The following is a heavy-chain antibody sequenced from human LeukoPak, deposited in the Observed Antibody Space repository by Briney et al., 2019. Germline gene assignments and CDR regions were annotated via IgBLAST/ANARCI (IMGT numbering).Heavy chain of an antibody. Sequence: GGSPRLSCAASGFTFSSYWMSWVRQAPGKGLEWVANIKQDGSEKYYVDSVKGRFTISRDNAKNSLYLQMNSLRAEDTAVYYCAREGYSSSSLYWGQGTLVTVSS. D-gene: IGHD6-6*01. J-gene: IGHJ4*02. CDR3: AREGYSSSSLY. CDR1: GFTFSSYW. CDR2: IKQDGSEK. V-gene: IGHV3-7*01.